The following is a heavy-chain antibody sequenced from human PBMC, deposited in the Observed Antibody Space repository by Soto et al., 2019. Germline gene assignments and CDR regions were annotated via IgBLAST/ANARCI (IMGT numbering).Heavy chain of an antibody. D-gene: IGHD3-10*01. CDR3: TRVALPRGRGITMVRGVINPDY. J-gene: IGHJ4*02. Sequence: EVQLVESGGGLVQPGRSLRLSCTASGFTFGDYAMSWFRQAPGKGLEWVGFIRSKAYGGTTEYAASVKGRFTISRDDSKSIAYLQMNSLKTEDTAVYYCTRVALPRGRGITMVRGVINPDYWGQGTLVTVSS. CDR2: IRSKAYGGTT. V-gene: IGHV3-49*03. CDR1: GFTFGDYA.